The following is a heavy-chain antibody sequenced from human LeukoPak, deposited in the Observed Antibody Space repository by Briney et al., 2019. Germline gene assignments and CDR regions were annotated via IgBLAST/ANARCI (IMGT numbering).Heavy chain of an antibody. D-gene: IGHD6-19*01. CDR2: IYYTGAT. CDR1: GGSIRSYY. Sequence: SETLSLTCTVSGGSIRSYYWTWMREPPGKGLEWIGYIYYTGATSYNPSLKSRVTISVDTSKNQFSLKLTSVTAADTAVYYCAKYGGSGWVIDYWGQGTLVTVSS. V-gene: IGHV4-59*08. J-gene: IGHJ4*02. CDR3: AKYGGSGWVIDY.